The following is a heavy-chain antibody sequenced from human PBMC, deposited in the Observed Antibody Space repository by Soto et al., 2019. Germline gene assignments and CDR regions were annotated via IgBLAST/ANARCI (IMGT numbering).Heavy chain of an antibody. J-gene: IGHJ6*02. CDR2: ISGSGGST. V-gene: IGHV3-23*01. Sequence: GGSLRLSCAASGFTFSSYAMSWVRQAPGKGLEWVSAISGSGGSTYYADSVKGRFTISRDNSKNTLYLQMNSLRAEDTAVYYCATCSSTSCYYYYYGMDVWGQGTTVTVSS. CDR1: GFTFSSYA. D-gene: IGHD2-2*01. CDR3: ATCSSTSCYYYYYGMDV.